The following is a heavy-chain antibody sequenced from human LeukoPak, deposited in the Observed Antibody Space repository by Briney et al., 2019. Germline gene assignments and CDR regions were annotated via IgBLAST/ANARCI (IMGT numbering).Heavy chain of an antibody. D-gene: IGHD6-19*01. CDR1: GGSISGYY. CDR3: ARHLRAVAGGRYFDY. V-gene: IGHV4-59*08. J-gene: IGHJ4*02. Sequence: SETLSLTCSVSGGSISGYYWSWIRQPPGKGLEWIGYIYHNGGTDYNPSLQSRLTISIDTSKNQFSLKLSSVTAADTAVYYCARHLRAVAGGRYFDYWGQGTQVTVSS. CDR2: IYHNGGT.